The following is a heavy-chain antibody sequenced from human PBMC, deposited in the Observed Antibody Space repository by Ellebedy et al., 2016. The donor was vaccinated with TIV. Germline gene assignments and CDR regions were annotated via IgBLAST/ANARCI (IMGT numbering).Heavy chain of an antibody. Sequence: GESLKISCAASGFTFSSYAMHWVRQAPGKGLDWVAVISYDGSNKYHADSVKGRFTISRDNSKNTLYLQMNSLRAEDTAVYYCSGNFYSDYWGQGTLVTVSS. CDR3: SGNFYSDY. D-gene: IGHD3-10*01. J-gene: IGHJ4*02. CDR1: GFTFSSYA. CDR2: ISYDGSNK. V-gene: IGHV3-30*01.